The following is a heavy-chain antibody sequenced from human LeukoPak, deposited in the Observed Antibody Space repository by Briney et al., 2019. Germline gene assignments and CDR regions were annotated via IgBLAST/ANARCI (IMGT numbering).Heavy chain of an antibody. D-gene: IGHD6-19*01. V-gene: IGHV3-30*04. CDR3: AREIDPFGSGWYGGGDY. CDR1: GFTFSSYA. CDR2: ISYDGSNK. Sequence: GRSLRLSCAASGFTFSSYAMHWVRQAPGKGLEWVAVISYDGSNKYYADSVKGRFTISRDNSKNTLYLQMNSLRAEGTAVYYCAREIDPFGSGWYGGGDYWGQGTLVTVSS. J-gene: IGHJ4*02.